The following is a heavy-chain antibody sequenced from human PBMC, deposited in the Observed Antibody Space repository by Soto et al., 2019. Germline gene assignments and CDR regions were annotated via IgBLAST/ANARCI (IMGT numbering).Heavy chain of an antibody. V-gene: IGHV1-69*05. Sequence: QVQLVQSGAEVKKPGSSVKVSCKASGGTFSSYAISWVRQAPGQGLEWMGGIIPIFGTANYAQKFQGRVTITSDESTRTAYMDLSSLRSEDTAVYYCARDQGVGPGYSYGSMPFDYWGQGTLVTDSS. CDR3: ARDQGVGPGYSYGSMPFDY. D-gene: IGHD5-18*01. CDR2: IIPIFGTA. J-gene: IGHJ4*02. CDR1: GGTFSSYA.